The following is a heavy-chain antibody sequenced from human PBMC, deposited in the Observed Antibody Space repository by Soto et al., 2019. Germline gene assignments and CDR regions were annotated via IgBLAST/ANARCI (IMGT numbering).Heavy chain of an antibody. CDR1: GFTFSSYG. D-gene: IGHD3-22*01. J-gene: IGHJ4*02. Sequence: QVQLVESGGGVVQPGRSLRLSCAASGFTFSSYGMHWVRQAPGKGLEWVAVISYDGSNKYYADSVKGRFTSSRDNSNITLYLQMNSLRAEDTAVYYCAKPGGHYDSSGYYPQHFDYWGQGTLISVSS. CDR3: AKPGGHYDSSGYYPQHFDY. V-gene: IGHV3-30*18. CDR2: ISYDGSNK.